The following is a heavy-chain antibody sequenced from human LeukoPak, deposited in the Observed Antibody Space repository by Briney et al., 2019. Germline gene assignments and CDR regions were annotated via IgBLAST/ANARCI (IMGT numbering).Heavy chain of an antibody. D-gene: IGHD3-10*01. Sequence: SETLSLTCTVSGGSISSYYWSWVRQPPGKGLEWVGYIYYSGSTNYNPSLKRRVTISVDTSNTQFSLKLSSVTAADTAVYYCASSGYYYGMDVWGKGTTVTVSS. V-gene: IGHV4-59*01. CDR2: IYYSGST. CDR3: ASSGYYYGMDV. CDR1: GGSISSYY. J-gene: IGHJ6*04.